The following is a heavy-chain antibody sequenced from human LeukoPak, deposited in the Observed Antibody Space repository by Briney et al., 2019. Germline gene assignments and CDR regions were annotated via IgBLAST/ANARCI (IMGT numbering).Heavy chain of an antibody. D-gene: IGHD2-21*02. V-gene: IGHV1-2*02. J-gene: IGHJ4*02. CDR3: ARGIFRGDGDFNY. Sequence: GASVKVSCKTSGHTFSDSYVHWVRQAPGQGPEWMGWINPQTGGTDYAQKFQDRVTLTTDTSTNTVYTDLTRLRYDDTAIYFCARGIFRGDGDFNYWGQGTLVTVTS. CDR1: GHTFSDSY. CDR2: INPQTGGT.